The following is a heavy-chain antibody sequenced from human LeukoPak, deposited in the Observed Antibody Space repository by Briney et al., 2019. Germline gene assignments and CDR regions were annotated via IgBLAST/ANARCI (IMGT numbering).Heavy chain of an antibody. CDR3: AGYCSSTSCYAEPRLFYYYGMDV. Sequence: QASETLSLTCTVSGGSISSSSYYWGWLRQPPGKGLEWIGSIYYSGSTYYNPSLKSRVTISVDTSKNQFSLKLSSVTAADTAVYYCAGYCSSTSCYAEPRLFYYYGMDVWGQGTTVTVSS. CDR2: IYYSGST. CDR1: GGSISSSSYY. V-gene: IGHV4-39*07. J-gene: IGHJ6*02. D-gene: IGHD2-2*01.